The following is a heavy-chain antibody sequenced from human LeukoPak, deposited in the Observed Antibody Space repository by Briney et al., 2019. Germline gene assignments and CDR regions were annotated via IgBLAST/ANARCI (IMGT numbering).Heavy chain of an antibody. Sequence: ASVKVSCKASGNTFTSYYMHWVQQAPGQPLEWMGIINPSGGSTSYAQKFQGRVAMPRDTSTSTVYMELSSLRSEHTAVYYCARKEEGHYYGSRSYYIVNNWFDPWGQGTLVTVSS. J-gene: IGHJ5*02. CDR1: GNTFTSYY. CDR3: ARKEEGHYYGSRSYYIVNNWFDP. V-gene: IGHV1-46*01. CDR2: INPSGGST. D-gene: IGHD3-10*01.